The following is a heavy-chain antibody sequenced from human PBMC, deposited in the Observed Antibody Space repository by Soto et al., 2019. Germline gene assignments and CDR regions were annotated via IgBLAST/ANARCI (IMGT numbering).Heavy chain of an antibody. CDR3: ARGVIVVVGSRAYYGMDG. D-gene: IGHD3-22*01. CDR2: IIPVFGIV. CDR1: GGTLSNSA. Sequence: SVKVSCKASGGTLSNSAISWVRQAPGQGLEWMGGIIPVFGIVNYAQNFQGRVTITADESTSTAYMELSSLRSEDTAVYYCARGVIVVVGSRAYYGMDGWGQGTTVTVSS. J-gene: IGHJ6*02. V-gene: IGHV1-69*13.